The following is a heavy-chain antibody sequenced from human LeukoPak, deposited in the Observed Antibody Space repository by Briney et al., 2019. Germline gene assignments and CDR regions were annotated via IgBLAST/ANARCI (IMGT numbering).Heavy chain of an antibody. D-gene: IGHD1-26*01. CDR3: SRESGPFSPFGF. CDR2: ISLRGLT. Sequence: SETLSLTCGVSGGSISGTNWWSWVRQPPGQGLEWIGEISLRGLTNYNPSLRSRLTMSLDESKNQVSMNLTSVTAADTAVYYCSRESGPFSPFGFWGQGTLVSVHS. J-gene: IGHJ4*02. CDR1: GGSISGTNW. V-gene: IGHV4-4*02.